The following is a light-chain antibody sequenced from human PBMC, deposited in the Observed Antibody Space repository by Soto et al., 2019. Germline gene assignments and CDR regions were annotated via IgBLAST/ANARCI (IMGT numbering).Light chain of an antibody. CDR1: QSVSNN. Sequence: EIVMTQSPATLSVSPGESATLSCRASQSVSNNLAWYQQKPGQAPRLLIYGASTRSTGFPARFSGSGSGTECTLTISSLQSEDFAVYYCQQYNNWPPTWTCGQGTKVEIK. CDR3: QQYNNWPPTWT. CDR2: GAS. J-gene: IGKJ1*01. V-gene: IGKV3-15*01.